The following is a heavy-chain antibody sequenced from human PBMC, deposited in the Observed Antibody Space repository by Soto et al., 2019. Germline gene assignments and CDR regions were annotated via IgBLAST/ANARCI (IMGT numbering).Heavy chain of an antibody. CDR3: XXXRGGFDS. CDR2: ISPYNGNT. Sequence: QVPLVQSGVEVKKPGASVKVSCKTSGYTFTNYGVSWVRQAPGQGLEWMGWISPYNGNTKYAQKFQGRVTLTADTXXXXXXXXXXXXXXXXXXXXXXXXXRGGFDSWGQGTLVTVSS. D-gene: IGHD3-10*01. J-gene: IGHJ4*02. CDR1: GYTFTNYG. V-gene: IGHV1-18*01.